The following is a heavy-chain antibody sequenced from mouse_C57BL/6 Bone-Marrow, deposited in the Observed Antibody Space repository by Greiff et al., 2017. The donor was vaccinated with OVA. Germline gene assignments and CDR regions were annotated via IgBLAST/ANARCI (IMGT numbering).Heavy chain of an antibody. CDR3: AREEVLRPPAY. V-gene: IGHV1-72*01. J-gene: IGHJ3*01. Sequence: QVQLQQPGAELVKPGASVKLSCKASGYTFTSYWMHWVKQRPGRGLEWIGRIDPNSGGTKYNEKFKSKATLTVDKPSSTAYMQISSLTSEDSAVYYCAREEVLRPPAYWGQGTLVTVSA. CDR1: GYTFTSYW. CDR2: IDPNSGGT.